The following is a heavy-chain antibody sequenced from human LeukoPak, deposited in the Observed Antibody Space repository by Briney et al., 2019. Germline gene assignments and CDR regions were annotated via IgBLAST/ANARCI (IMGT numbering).Heavy chain of an antibody. CDR1: GFTFSNYA. V-gene: IGHV3-23*01. CDR2: ISGSGGST. D-gene: IGHD6-19*01. J-gene: IGHJ4*02. Sequence: PGGSLRLSCAASGFTFSNYAMNWVRQAPGKGLEWVSGISGSGGSTYYGDSVKGRFTIPRDNSKNTLYLQTNSLRAEDTAVYYCAKSVAGIRPSYFDYWGQGTLVTVSS. CDR3: AKSVAGIRPSYFDY.